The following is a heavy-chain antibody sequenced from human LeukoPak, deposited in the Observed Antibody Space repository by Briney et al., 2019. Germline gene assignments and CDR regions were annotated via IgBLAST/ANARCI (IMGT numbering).Heavy chain of an antibody. CDR3: ARDLVVGGDY. CDR1: GFTFSSYC. Sequence: GGSLRLSCAASGFTFSSYCMNWVRQPPGKGLEWVSYISNSSSTKYYPAFVRGRFTISRDNAKHSLYMQMNSLRAEDTADYYGARDLVVGGDYWGQGTLVTVSS. D-gene: IGHD2-15*01. V-gene: IGHV3-48*04. J-gene: IGHJ4*02. CDR2: ISNSSSTK.